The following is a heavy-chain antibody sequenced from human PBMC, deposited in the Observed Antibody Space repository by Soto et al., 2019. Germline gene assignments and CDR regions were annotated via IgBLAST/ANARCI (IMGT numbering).Heavy chain of an antibody. J-gene: IGHJ4*02. CDR2: INDDGTRT. Sequence: GGSLRLSCAASGFVFNMYRMHSVRQVPGEGPEWVTRINDDGTRTDYADSAKGRFTISRDNAKDILYLQMNALRVDDTAVYYCIRGPRPSSVGTGAFWGQGTLVTVSS. V-gene: IGHV3-74*01. CDR3: IRGPRPSSVGTGAF. D-gene: IGHD3-10*01. CDR1: GFVFNMYR.